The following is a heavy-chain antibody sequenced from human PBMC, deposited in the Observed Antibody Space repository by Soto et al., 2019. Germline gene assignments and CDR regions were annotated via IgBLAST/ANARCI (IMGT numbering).Heavy chain of an antibody. CDR1: GGTFSSYA. Sequence: SVKVSCKASGGTFSSYAISWVRQAPGQGLEWMGGIIPIFGTANYAQKFQGRVTITTDKSTSTAYMELRSLRSDDTAVYYCARGMLKNYMDVWGKGTTVTVSS. J-gene: IGHJ6*03. CDR2: IIPIFGTA. V-gene: IGHV1-69*05. CDR3: ARGMLKNYMDV. D-gene: IGHD2-8*01.